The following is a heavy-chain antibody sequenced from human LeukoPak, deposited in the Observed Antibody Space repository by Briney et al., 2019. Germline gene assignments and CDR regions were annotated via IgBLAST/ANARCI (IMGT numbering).Heavy chain of an antibody. CDR3: AGLLLWFGELPKNYAFDI. CDR2: IIPIFGTA. Sequence: ASVKVSFKASGGTFISYAISWVRQAPGQGLEWMGGIIPIFGTANYAQKFQGRVTITADESTSTAYMELSSLRSEDTAVYYCAGLLLWFGELPKNYAFDIWGQGTMVTVSS. J-gene: IGHJ3*02. D-gene: IGHD3-10*01. CDR1: GGTFISYA. V-gene: IGHV1-69*13.